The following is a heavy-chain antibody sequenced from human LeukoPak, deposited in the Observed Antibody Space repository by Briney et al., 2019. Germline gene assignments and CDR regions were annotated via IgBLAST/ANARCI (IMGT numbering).Heavy chain of an antibody. Sequence: GGSLRLSCAASGFTYSSYGMHWVRQAPGKGLEWVAVISYDGSNKYYADSVKGRFTISRDNSKNTLYLQMNSLRAEDTAVYYCALGRDSGYWGQGTLVTVSS. CDR1: GFTYSSYG. CDR3: ALGRDSGY. CDR2: ISYDGSNK. V-gene: IGHV3-30*03. J-gene: IGHJ4*02. D-gene: IGHD2-21*02.